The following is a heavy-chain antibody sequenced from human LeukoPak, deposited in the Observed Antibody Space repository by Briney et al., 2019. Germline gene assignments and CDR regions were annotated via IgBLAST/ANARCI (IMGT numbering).Heavy chain of an antibody. CDR3: AKDPNGDYVGAFDT. J-gene: IGHJ3*02. CDR1: GFIFTNYA. Sequence: GGSLRLSCAASGFIFTNYAMHWVRQAPGERPERVAVISVDGKSIFYADSVKGRFTISRDNSKNTLYLQMNSLRAEDAAVYYCAKDPNGDYVGAFDTWGQGTMVIVSS. D-gene: IGHD4-17*01. V-gene: IGHV3-30*04. CDR2: ISVDGKSI.